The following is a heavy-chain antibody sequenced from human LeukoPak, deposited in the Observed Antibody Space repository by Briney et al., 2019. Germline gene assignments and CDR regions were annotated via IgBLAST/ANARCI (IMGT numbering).Heavy chain of an antibody. D-gene: IGHD6-19*01. J-gene: IGHJ3*02. Sequence: ASVKDSCKASGGAFSSYAISWVRQAPGQGLEWMGWINPNSGDTNYSQKFQGRVSMTRDTSINTAYMELSRLTSDDTAVYYCARDLYSSGWTDAFDIWGQGTMVTDSS. CDR3: ARDLYSSGWTDAFDI. CDR1: GGAFSSYA. CDR2: INPNSGDT. V-gene: IGHV1-2*02.